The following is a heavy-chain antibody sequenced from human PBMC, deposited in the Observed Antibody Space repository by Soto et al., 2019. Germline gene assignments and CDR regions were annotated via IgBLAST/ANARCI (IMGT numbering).Heavy chain of an antibody. V-gene: IGHV3-33*01. Sequence: GGSLRLSCAASGFTFSSYGMHWVRQAPGKGLEWVAVIWYDGSNKYYADSVKGRFTISRDNSKNTLYLQMNSLRAEDAAVYFCARDLVLVGSGGTRNAAFDIWGQGTMVTVSS. D-gene: IGHD1-1*01. CDR1: GFTFSSYG. CDR2: IWYDGSNK. J-gene: IGHJ3*02. CDR3: ARDLVLVGSGGTRNAAFDI.